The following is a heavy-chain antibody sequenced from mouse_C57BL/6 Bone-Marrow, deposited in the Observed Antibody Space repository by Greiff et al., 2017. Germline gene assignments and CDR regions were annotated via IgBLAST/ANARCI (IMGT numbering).Heavy chain of an antibody. V-gene: IGHV1-50*01. CDR2: IDPSDSYT. D-gene: IGHD1-1*01. CDR3: ASGFHDYGSSPAY. Sequence: QVQLQQPGAELVKPGASVKLSCKASGYTFTSYWMQWVKQRPGQGLEWIGEIDPSDSYTNYNQKFKGKTPLTVETSASPAYMQLSSLTSEASAVYYCASGFHDYGSSPAYWGQGTLVTVSA. J-gene: IGHJ3*01. CDR1: GYTFTSYW.